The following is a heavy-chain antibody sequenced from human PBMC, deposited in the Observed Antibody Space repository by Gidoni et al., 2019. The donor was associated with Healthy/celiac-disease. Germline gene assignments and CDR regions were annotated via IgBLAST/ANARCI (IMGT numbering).Heavy chain of an antibody. CDR3: ARDGPISRIAAKDY. V-gene: IGHV3-48*03. D-gene: IGHD6-25*01. CDR2: ISSSGSNI. J-gene: IGHJ4*02. CDR1: GFTFRSYE. Sequence: EVQLVESGGGLVQPGGSLGLSCSASGFTFRSYEMNWVRPAPGQGLEGVSYISSSGSNIYYADSVKGRFTISRDNAKNSLYLQMNSLRAEDTAVYYCARDGPISRIAAKDYWGQGTLVTVSS.